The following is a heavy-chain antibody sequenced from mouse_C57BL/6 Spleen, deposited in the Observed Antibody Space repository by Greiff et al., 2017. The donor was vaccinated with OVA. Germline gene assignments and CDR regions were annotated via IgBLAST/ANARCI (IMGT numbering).Heavy chain of an antibody. CDR2: IWTGGGT. CDR3: ASYSNLPLFAMDY. V-gene: IGHV2-9-1*01. J-gene: IGHJ4*01. CDR1: GFSLTSYG. D-gene: IGHD2-5*01. Sequence: VQGVESGPGLVAPSQSLSITCTVSGFSLTSYGVDWVRQSPGKGLEWLGVIWTGGGTNYNSALKSRLSISKDNSKSQVFLKMNSLQTDDTARYYCASYSNLPLFAMDYWGQGTSVTVSS.